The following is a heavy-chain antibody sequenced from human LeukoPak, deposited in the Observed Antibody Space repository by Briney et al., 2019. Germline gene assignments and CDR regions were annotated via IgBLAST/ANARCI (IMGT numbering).Heavy chain of an antibody. CDR2: ISGSGGST. V-gene: IGHV3-23*01. CDR1: GFTFSSYA. D-gene: IGHD4-17*01. Sequence: GGSLRLSCAASGFTFSSYAMSWVRQAPGKGLEWVSAISGSGGSTYYADSVKGRFTISRDNSKNTLYLQMNSLRAEGTAVYYCAKRDYGDYGIDYWGQGTLVTVSS. CDR3: AKRDYGDYGIDY. J-gene: IGHJ4*02.